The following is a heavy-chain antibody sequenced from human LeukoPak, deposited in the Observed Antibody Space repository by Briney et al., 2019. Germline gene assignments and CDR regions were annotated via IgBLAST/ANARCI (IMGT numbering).Heavy chain of an antibody. CDR2: MNPNSANT. CDR1: GYTFTSYD. V-gene: IGHV1-8*01. Sequence: RASVKVSCKASGYTFTSYDINWVRQATGQGLEWMGWMNPNSANTGYAQKFQGRVTMTRNTSISTAYMELSSLRSEDTAVSYCARLASSSWPLYYYYGMDVWGQGTTVTVSS. J-gene: IGHJ6*02. CDR3: ARLASSSWPLYYYYGMDV. D-gene: IGHD6-13*01.